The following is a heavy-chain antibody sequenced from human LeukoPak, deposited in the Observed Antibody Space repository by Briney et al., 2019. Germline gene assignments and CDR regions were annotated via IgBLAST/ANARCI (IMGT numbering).Heavy chain of an antibody. CDR3: ATPTYYDYVWGSYHL. Sequence: ASVKVSCKASGYTFAGYYMHWVRQAPGQGLEWMGWINPNSGGTNYAQKFQGRVTMTRDTSISTAYMELSRLRSDDTAVYYCATPTYYDYVWGSYHLWGQGTMVTVSS. D-gene: IGHD3-16*02. CDR2: INPNSGGT. CDR1: GYTFAGYY. J-gene: IGHJ3*01. V-gene: IGHV1-2*02.